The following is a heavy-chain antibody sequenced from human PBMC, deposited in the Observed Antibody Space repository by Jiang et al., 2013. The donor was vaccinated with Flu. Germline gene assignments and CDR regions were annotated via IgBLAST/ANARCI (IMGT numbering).Heavy chain of an antibody. J-gene: IGHJ5*02. D-gene: IGHD1-26*01. CDR1: GGSISSYY. CDR2: IYTSGST. Sequence: LLKPSETLSLTCTVSGGSISSYYWSWIRQPAGKGLEWIGRIYTSGSTNYNPSLKSRVTMSVDTSKNQFSLKLSSVTAADTAVYYCARDLDGGSYSLPLGWFDPWGQGTLVTVSS. CDR3: ARDLDGGSYSLPLGWFDP. V-gene: IGHV4-4*07.